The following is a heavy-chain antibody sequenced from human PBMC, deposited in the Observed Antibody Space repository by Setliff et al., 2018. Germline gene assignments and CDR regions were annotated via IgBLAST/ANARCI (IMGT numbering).Heavy chain of an antibody. Sequence: SETLSLTCTVSGGGSINNYYWSWIRQPPGKGLEWIGYIQTSGTTNYNPSLKSRVTISVDTSKNQFSLRLKSVTAADTAVYYCARGNSRSSVWYVVPHFDYWGQGTLVTVSS. D-gene: IGHD6-19*01. CDR1: GGGSINNYY. CDR2: IQTSGTT. CDR3: ARGNSRSSVWYVVPHFDY. V-gene: IGHV4-4*08. J-gene: IGHJ4*02.